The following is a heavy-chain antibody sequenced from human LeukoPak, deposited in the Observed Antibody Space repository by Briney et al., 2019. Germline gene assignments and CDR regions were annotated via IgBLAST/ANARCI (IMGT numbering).Heavy chain of an antibody. V-gene: IGHV4-59*01. D-gene: IGHD3-16*01. CDR2: IYYSGST. CDR1: GGSINSYY. J-gene: IGHJ4*02. CDR3: ARIDYATFDC. Sequence: PSETLSLTCTVSGGSINSYYWSWIRQPPGRGLEWIGDIYYSGSTIYNPPPKSRVTISVDTSKNQFSLNLRSVTAADTAVYYCARIDYATFDCWGPGTLVTVSS.